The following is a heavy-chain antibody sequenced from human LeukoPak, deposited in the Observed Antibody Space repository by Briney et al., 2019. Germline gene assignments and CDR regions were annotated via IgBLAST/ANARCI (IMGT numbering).Heavy chain of an antibody. CDR3: ARDNKISHSSGWYPGTDY. J-gene: IGHJ4*02. D-gene: IGHD6-19*01. Sequence: PGGSLRLSCAASGFTFSSYWMHWVRQAPGKGLVWVSRINSVGSSTSYADSVKGRFTISRDNAKNTLYLQMNSLRAEDTAVYYCARDNKISHSSGWYPGTDYWGQGTLVTVSS. CDR1: GFTFSSYW. V-gene: IGHV3-74*01. CDR2: INSVGSST.